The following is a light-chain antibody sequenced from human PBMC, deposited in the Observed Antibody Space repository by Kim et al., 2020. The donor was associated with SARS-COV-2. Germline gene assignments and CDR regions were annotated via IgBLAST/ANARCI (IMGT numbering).Light chain of an antibody. Sequence: IRMTQSPSSVSASIGDRVTITCRAGLGIGRDVAWYQQKPGTAPNLLIYGAYTLHSGVPSRFSGSGSGTDFTLTISRLQSEDFATYYCRQYYTYPSFGLRTLFEI. CDR3: RQYYTYPS. V-gene: IGKV1-8*01. CDR2: GAY. J-gene: IGKJ5*01. CDR1: LGIGRD.